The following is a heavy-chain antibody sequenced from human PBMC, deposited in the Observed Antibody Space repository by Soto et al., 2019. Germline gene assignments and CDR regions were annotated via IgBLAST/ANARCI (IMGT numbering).Heavy chain of an antibody. CDR1: GFTFSSYA. J-gene: IGHJ3*02. V-gene: IGHV3-23*01. Sequence: EVQLLESGGGLVQPGGSLRLSCAASGFTFSSYAMSWVRQAPGKGLEWVSAISGSGGSTYYADSVKGRFTISRDNSKNTPYLEMNSLRAEDTAVYYCAKDQDISSGYYWRHDAFDIWGQGTMVTVSS. CDR2: ISGSGGST. CDR3: AKDQDISSGYYWRHDAFDI. D-gene: IGHD3-22*01.